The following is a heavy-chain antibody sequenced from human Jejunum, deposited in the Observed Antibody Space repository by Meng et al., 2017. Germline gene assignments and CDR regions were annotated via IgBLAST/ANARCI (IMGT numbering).Heavy chain of an antibody. CDR1: GFTFSSYW. J-gene: IGHJ5*02. V-gene: IGHV3-7*01. CDR3: ARDPGAGSVS. Sequence: GESLKISCAASGFTFSSYWMSWVRQAPVKGLEWVANINQDGSERKYVDSVKGRFTISRDNAKNSLYLQMNSLGADDTAVYYCARDPGAGSVSWGQGTLVTVSS. D-gene: IGHD3-10*01. CDR2: INQDGSER.